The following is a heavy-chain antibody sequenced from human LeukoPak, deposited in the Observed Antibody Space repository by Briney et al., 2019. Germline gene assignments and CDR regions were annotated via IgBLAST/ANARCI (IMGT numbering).Heavy chain of an antibody. D-gene: IGHD3-22*01. Sequence: ASVKVSCKASEYTFTGYHMHWVRQAPGQGLEWMGWINPNSGGTNYAQKFQGRVTMTRDTSISTAYMELSRLRSDDTAVYYCARDRSRYYYDSSGYGYWGQGTLVTVSS. V-gene: IGHV1-2*02. CDR2: INPNSGGT. J-gene: IGHJ4*02. CDR1: EYTFTGYH. CDR3: ARDRSRYYYDSSGYGY.